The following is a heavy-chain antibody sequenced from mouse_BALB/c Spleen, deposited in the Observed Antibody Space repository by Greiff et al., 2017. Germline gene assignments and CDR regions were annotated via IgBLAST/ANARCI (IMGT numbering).Heavy chain of an antibody. CDR1: GYSITSDYA. CDR3: ASGGKRDSMDY. J-gene: IGHJ4*01. D-gene: IGHD2-1*01. V-gene: IGHV3-2*02. Sequence: EVQLQQSGPGLVKPSQSLSLTCTVTGYSITSDYAWNWIRQFPGNKLEWMGYISYSGSTSYNPSLKSRISITRDTSKNQFFLQLNSVTTEDTATYYCASGGKRDSMDYWGQGTSVTVSS. CDR2: ISYSGST.